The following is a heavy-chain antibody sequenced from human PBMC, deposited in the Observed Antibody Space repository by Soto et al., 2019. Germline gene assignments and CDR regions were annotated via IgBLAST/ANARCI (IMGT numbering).Heavy chain of an antibody. V-gene: IGHV1-18*01. CDR2: ISGYNGHT. Sequence: QVQLVQSGPEVKKPGASVKVSCKSSGYTFTTYGISWVRQAPGQGLEWMGWISGYNGHTKYAQNLQERVTVTMDTSTSTAYMELRRLRSDDTAMYYCARDHIVVAGTIWFDPWGQGTLVTVSS. D-gene: IGHD6-19*01. CDR3: ARDHIVVAGTIWFDP. J-gene: IGHJ5*02. CDR1: GYTFTTYG.